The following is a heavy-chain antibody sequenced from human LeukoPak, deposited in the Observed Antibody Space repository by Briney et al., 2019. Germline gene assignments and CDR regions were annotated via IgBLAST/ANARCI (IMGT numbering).Heavy chain of an antibody. CDR3: ARALYYDFWSGSPDDAFGI. D-gene: IGHD3-3*01. J-gene: IGHJ3*02. CDR1: GFTFSHFW. Sequence: PGGSLRLSCAASGFTFSHFWMSWVRQAPGKGLEWVAYIKKTGSETYYVDSVKGRFTISRDNAKNSLYLQMNSLRAEDTALYHCARALYYDFWSGSPDDAFGIWGQGTMVTVSS. V-gene: IGHV3-7*03. CDR2: IKKTGSET.